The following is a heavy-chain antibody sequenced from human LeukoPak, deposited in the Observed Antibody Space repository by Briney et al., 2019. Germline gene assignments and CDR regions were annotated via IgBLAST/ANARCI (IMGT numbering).Heavy chain of an antibody. D-gene: IGHD5-18*01. J-gene: IGHJ4*02. CDR1: GFTFDKAW. CDR3: ARDLDTAMADY. Sequence: GGSLRLSCAASGFTFDKAWMSWVRQAPGKGLEWVANIKQDGSEKYYVDSVKGRFTISRDNAKNSLYLQMNSLRAEDTAVYYCARDLDTAMADYWGQGTLVTVSS. V-gene: IGHV3-7*01. CDR2: IKQDGSEK.